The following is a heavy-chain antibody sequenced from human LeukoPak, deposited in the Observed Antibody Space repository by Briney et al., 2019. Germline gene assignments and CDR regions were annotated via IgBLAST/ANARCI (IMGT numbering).Heavy chain of an antibody. Sequence: GASVKVSCKASGGTLSSYAISWVRQAPGQGLEWMGGIIPIFGTANYAQKFQGRVTITADESTSTAYMELSSLRSEDTAVYYCARERGRVMQQLVPYFDYWGQGTLVTVSS. V-gene: IGHV1-69*13. CDR2: IIPIFGTA. CDR3: ARERGRVMQQLVPYFDY. D-gene: IGHD6-13*01. CDR1: GGTLSSYA. J-gene: IGHJ4*02.